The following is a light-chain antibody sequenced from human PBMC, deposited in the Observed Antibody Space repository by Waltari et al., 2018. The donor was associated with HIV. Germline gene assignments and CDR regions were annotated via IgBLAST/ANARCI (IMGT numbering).Light chain of an antibody. CDR3: QVWDRSSDQVI. J-gene: IGLJ2*01. Sequence: YELTQPPSVSVAPGQTAMITCGGNNIERKRVQWYQQKPGQAPVLVIYFDLDRPSGIPERFSGSVSGNTATLTISRVDAGDEADYYCQVWDRSSDQVIFGGGTKLTVL. CDR1: NIERKR. CDR2: FDL. V-gene: IGLV3-21*04.